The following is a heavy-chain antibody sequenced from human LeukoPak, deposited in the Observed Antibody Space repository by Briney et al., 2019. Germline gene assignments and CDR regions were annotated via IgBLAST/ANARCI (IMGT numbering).Heavy chain of an antibody. J-gene: IGHJ4*02. V-gene: IGHV4-30-2*01. CDR2: IYHSGST. Sequence: PSETLSLTCAVSGGSISSGGYSWSWIRQPPGKGLEWIGYIYHSGSTYYNPSLKSRVTISVDRSKNQFSLKLSSVTAADTAVYYCARLSGSYVFDYWGQGTLVTVSS. CDR3: ARLSGSYVFDY. D-gene: IGHD1-26*01. CDR1: GGSISSGGYS.